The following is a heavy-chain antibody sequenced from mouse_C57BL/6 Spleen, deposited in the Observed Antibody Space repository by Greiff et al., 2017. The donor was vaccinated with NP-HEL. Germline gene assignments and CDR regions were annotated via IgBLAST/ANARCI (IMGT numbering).Heavy chain of an antibody. V-gene: IGHV5-6*02. D-gene: IGHD2-3*01. Sequence: EVKLMESGGDLVKPGGSLKLSCAASGFTFSSYGMSWVRQTPDKRLEWVATISSGGSYTYYPDSVKGRFTISRDNAKNTLYLQMSSLKSEDTAMYYCARRDDPYYFDYWGQGTTLTVSS. CDR2: ISSGGSYT. CDR3: ARRDDPYYFDY. J-gene: IGHJ2*01. CDR1: GFTFSSYG.